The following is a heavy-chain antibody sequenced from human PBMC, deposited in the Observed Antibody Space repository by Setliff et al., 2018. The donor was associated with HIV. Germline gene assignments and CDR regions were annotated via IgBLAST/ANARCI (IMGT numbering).Heavy chain of an antibody. V-gene: IGHV1-2*02. J-gene: IGHJ3*02. Sequence: ASVKVSCKASGDAFTDYYIHWVQQAPGQGLEWMGWINPNSGGTNYAQKFQGRVTMTRDTSIGTAFMDLSRLRSDDTAVYYCARDPGYKSSWYGAFDIWGQGTMVTVSS. CDR2: INPNSGGT. CDR1: GDAFTDYY. D-gene: IGHD6-13*01. CDR3: ARDPGYKSSWYGAFDI.